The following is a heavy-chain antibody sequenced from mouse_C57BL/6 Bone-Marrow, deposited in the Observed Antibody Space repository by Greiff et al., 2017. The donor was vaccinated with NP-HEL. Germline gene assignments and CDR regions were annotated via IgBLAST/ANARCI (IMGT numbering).Heavy chain of an antibody. D-gene: IGHD1-1*01. Sequence: EVKLMESGPELVKPGASVKISCKASGYSFTDYNMNWVKQSNGKSLEWIGVINPNYGTTSYNQKFKGKATLTVDQSSSTAYMQLNSLTSEDSAVYYCARPITTVVDYYAMDYWGQGTSVTVSS. CDR2: INPNYGTT. CDR3: ARPITTVVDYYAMDY. V-gene: IGHV1-39*01. CDR1: GYSFTDYN. J-gene: IGHJ4*01.